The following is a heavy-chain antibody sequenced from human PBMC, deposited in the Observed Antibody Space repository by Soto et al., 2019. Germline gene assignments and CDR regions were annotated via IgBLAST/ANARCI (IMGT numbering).Heavy chain of an antibody. CDR1: GFTFRNYA. J-gene: IGHJ6*02. CDR3: AKDFMLSAAPDLYYYYYGMDV. D-gene: IGHD3-16*01. V-gene: IGHV3-23*01. Sequence: GGSLRLSCAASGFTFRNYAISWVRQAPGKGLQWVAVITGSGGNKFYADSVKGRFTISRDNSKNTLYLQMNSLRAEDTAVYYCAKDFMLSAAPDLYYYYYGMDVWGQGTTVTVSS. CDR2: ITGSGGNK.